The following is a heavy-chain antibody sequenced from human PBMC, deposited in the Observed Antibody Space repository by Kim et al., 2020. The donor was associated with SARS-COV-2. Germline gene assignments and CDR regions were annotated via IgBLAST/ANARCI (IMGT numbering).Heavy chain of an antibody. CDR2: INHSGST. CDR1: GGSFSGYY. CDR3: ATGIWVRGLHFDY. J-gene: IGHJ4*02. Sequence: SETLSLTCAVYGGSFSGYYWSWIRQPPGKGLEWIGEINHSGSTNYNPSLKSRVTISVDTSKKQFSLNLSSVTAADTAVYYCATGIWVRGLHFDYWGQGTLVTVSS. V-gene: IGHV4-34*01. D-gene: IGHD3-10*01.